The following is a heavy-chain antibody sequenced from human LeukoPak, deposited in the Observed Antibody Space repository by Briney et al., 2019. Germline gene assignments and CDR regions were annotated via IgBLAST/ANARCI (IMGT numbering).Heavy chain of an antibody. V-gene: IGHV4-39*07. D-gene: IGHD6-6*01. J-gene: IGHJ4*02. CDR3: ARDREQLVYDY. CDR1: GGSISSSSYY. Sequence: SETLSLTCTVSGGSISSSSYYWGWIRQPPGKGLEWIGSIYYSGSTYYNPSLKSRVTISVDTSKNQFSLKLSAVTAADTAVYYCARDREQLVYDYWGQGTLVTVSS. CDR2: IYYSGST.